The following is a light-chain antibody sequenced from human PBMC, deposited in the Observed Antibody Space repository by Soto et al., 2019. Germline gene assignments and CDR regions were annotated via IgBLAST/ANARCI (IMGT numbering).Light chain of an antibody. Sequence: DIVMTQSPEYLAGSLGERATIHCKSIQSVFYTPNAKNYLAWYQQKPGQPPRLLIYWASYREPGVPDRFSGSGSGTDFTLTISSLQAEDVAVYYCKKYHSTRLTVGGGNKVDIK. CDR3: KKYHSTRLT. V-gene: IGKV4-1*01. CDR1: QSVFYTPNAKNY. J-gene: IGKJ4*01. CDR2: WAS.